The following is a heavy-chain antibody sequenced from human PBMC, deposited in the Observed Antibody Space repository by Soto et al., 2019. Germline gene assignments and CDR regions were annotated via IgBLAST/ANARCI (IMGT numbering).Heavy chain of an antibody. CDR2: ISYDGSNK. V-gene: IGHV3-30*18. CDR1: GFTFSSYG. D-gene: IGHD6-19*01. CDR3: AKRDTSGWYYFDS. Sequence: GGSLRLSCAASGFTFSSYGMHWVRQAPGKGLEWVAVISYDGSNKYYADSVKGRFTISRDNSKNTLYLQMNSLRAEDTAVYYCAKRDTSGWYYFDSWGQGTQVTVSS. J-gene: IGHJ4*02.